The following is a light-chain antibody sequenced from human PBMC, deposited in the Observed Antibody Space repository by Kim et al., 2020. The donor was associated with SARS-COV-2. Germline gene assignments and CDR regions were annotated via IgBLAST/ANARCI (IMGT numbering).Light chain of an antibody. CDR1: RWGDRD. CDR3: QAWDSTTAV. J-gene: IGLJ1*01. V-gene: IGLV3-1*01. Sequence: SVSPGQTASITCSGDRWGDRDTCWYQQKPGQSPVLIIFQDDKRPSGIPERFSGSNSGNTATLTISGTQAMDEADYYCQAWDSTTAVFGTGTKVTVL. CDR2: QDD.